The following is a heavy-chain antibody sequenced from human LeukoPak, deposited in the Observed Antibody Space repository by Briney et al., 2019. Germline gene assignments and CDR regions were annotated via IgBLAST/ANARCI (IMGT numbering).Heavy chain of an antibody. D-gene: IGHD5-18*01. V-gene: IGHV1-18*01. J-gene: IGHJ4*02. CDR1: GYTFTSYG. Sequence: GASVKVSCKASGYTFTSYGISWVRQAPGQGLEWMGWISAYNGNTNYAQKLQGRVTMTTDTSTSTAYMELRSLRSDDTAVYYCARGQRRDTAMVPVFYWGQGTLVTVSS. CDR2: ISAYNGNT. CDR3: ARGQRRDTAMVPVFY.